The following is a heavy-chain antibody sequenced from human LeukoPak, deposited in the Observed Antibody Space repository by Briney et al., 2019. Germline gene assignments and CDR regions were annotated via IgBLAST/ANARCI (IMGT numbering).Heavy chain of an antibody. V-gene: IGHV3-23*01. D-gene: IGHD3-16*01. Sequence: PGGSLRLSCAASGFTFSLYAMSWVRQAPGKGLEWVSSISSRSDYTYYEDSVKGRFTISRDNSKNTLYLQMNSLRADDTAIYYCARGGHLAPPLGEYYYYYYYMDVWGKGTTVTVSS. CDR3: ARGGHLAPPLGEYYYYYYYMDV. CDR2: ISSRSDYT. CDR1: GFTFSLYA. J-gene: IGHJ6*03.